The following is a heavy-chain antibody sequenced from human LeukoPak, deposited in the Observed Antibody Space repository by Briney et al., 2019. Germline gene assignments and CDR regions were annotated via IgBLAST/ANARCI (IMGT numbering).Heavy chain of an antibody. J-gene: IGHJ4*02. CDR3: ATMTRRGQYYFDN. D-gene: IGHD3-22*01. CDR2: IYHSGNT. Sequence: SETLSLTCTVSGVSITTYYWSWVRQPPGKGLEWFGFIYHSGNTNYNPSLKSRVTMSVDPSKSQFSLRLSSVTAADTAVYYCATMTRRGQYYFDNWGQGTLVTVSS. CDR1: GVSITTYY. V-gene: IGHV4-4*09.